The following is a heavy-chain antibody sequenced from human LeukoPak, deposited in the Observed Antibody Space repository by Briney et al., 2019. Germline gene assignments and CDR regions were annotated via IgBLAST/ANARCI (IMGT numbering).Heavy chain of an antibody. Sequence: PGGSLRLSCAASGFTFSSFGMHWVRQAPGKGLQWLAMISSDGNIKVSLDSVKGRFTTSRENSKNTLYLEMTRLSVEDTAVYYCAKVGRGAIEADWGQGTLVIVSS. CDR3: AKVGRGAIEAD. CDR1: GFTFSSFG. CDR2: ISSDGNIK. J-gene: IGHJ4*02. D-gene: IGHD3-10*01. V-gene: IGHV3-30*18.